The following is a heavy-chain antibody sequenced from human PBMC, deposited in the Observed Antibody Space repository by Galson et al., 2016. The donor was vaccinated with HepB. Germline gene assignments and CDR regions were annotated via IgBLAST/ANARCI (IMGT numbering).Heavy chain of an antibody. D-gene: IGHD3-10*01. CDR2: INYDGST. CDR1: GDSISSSSHY. V-gene: IGHV4-61*05. Sequence: EPLSLSCTVSGDSISSSSHYWAWIRQPPGKRLEWIGYINYDGSTDYNPSLRSRVTMSVDKSKDQFSLKLCSVTAADTAMYYCARLVYYGSGCYWYFDLWGRGTLVTVSS. J-gene: IGHJ2*01. CDR3: ARLVYYGSGCYWYFDL.